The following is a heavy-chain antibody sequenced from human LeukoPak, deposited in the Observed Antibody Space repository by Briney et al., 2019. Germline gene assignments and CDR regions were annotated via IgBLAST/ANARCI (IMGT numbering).Heavy chain of an antibody. J-gene: IGHJ4*02. V-gene: IGHV3-74*01. D-gene: IGHD3-9*01. CDR1: GFTFSSYW. CDR2: INSDGSDT. CDR3: ARGRYAPLPDC. Sequence: GGSLRLSCAASGFTFSSYWMHWVRHAPGKGLVWVSLINSDGSDTTYADSVKGRFTISRDNAKNTLFLQMSSLRAEDTAVYYCARGRYAPLPDCWGQGTLVTVSS.